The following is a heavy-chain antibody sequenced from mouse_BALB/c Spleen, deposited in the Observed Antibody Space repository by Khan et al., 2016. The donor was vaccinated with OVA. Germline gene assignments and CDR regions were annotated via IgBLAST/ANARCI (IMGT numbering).Heavy chain of an antibody. D-gene: IGHD2-1*01. CDR2: INPNNGDS. CDR1: GYTFTSYY. V-gene: IGHV1S81*02. J-gene: IGHJ3*01. Sequence: VQLQESGAELVKPGTSVKISCKASGYTFTSYYMYWVKQRPGQGLEWIGGINPNNGDSNFNEKFKSKATLTVDKSSSTAYMQLGILTSEDSAVSYCARSGYGNPFAYWGQGTLVTVSA. CDR3: ARSGYGNPFAY.